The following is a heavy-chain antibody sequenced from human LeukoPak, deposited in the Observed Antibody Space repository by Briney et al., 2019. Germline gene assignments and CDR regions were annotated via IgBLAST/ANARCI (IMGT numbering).Heavy chain of an antibody. CDR3: ARIDGDLLDS. CDR1: GGSFSTYY. CDR2: VYYTGST. J-gene: IGHJ4*02. D-gene: IGHD4-17*01. V-gene: IGHV4-59*08. Sequence: PSEGLSLTCSVSGGSFSTYYWTWIRRPPRKGLEYIGYVYYTGSTNYNPSLQSRVAISIDTSKNQFSLKLRSVTAADTAVYFCARIDGDLLDSWGQGTLVAVSS.